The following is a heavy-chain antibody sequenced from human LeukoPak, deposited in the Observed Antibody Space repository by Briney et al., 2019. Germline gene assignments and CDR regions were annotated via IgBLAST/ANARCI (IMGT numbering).Heavy chain of an antibody. V-gene: IGHV3-21*01. J-gene: IGHJ3*02. Sequence: PGGSLRLSCVVSGFTFSSYSMNWVRQAPGKGLEWVSSISSSSSYIYYADSVKGRFTISRDNAKNSLYLQMNSLRAEDTAVYYCARERDASDAFDIWGQGTMVTVSS. CDR3: ARERDASDAFDI. D-gene: IGHD5-24*01. CDR2: ISSSSSYI. CDR1: GFTFSSYS.